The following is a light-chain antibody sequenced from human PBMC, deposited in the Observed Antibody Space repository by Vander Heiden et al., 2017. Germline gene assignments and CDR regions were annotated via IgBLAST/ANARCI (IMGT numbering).Light chain of an antibody. J-gene: IGLJ2*01. V-gene: IGLV3-1*01. CDR2: QDS. CDR1: KLGDKY. Sequence: SYELTQPPSVSVSPGQTASITCSGDKLGDKYACWYQQKPGQSPGRVIYQDSKRPSGIPERFSGSNSGKKANLTISGTQAMEEADYYCQAWDSRTDVLGGGPQL. CDR3: QAWDSRTDV.